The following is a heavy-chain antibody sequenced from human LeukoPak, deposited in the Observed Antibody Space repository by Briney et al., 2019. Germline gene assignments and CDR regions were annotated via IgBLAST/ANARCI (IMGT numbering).Heavy chain of an antibody. Sequence: GGSLRLSCAASGFTVSSNYMSWVRQAPGKGLEWVSVIYSGGSTYYADSVKGRFTISRDNSKNTLYLQMSSLGAEDTAVYYCARDGDPDDPYYFDYWGQGTPVTVSS. CDR2: IYSGGST. V-gene: IGHV3-66*01. D-gene: IGHD1-1*01. J-gene: IGHJ4*02. CDR1: GFTVSSNY. CDR3: ARDGDPDDPYYFDY.